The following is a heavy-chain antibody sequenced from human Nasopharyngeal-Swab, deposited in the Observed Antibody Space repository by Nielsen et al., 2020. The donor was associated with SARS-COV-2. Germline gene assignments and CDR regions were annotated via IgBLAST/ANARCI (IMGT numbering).Heavy chain of an antibody. CDR3: PFLLSKGWFDP. J-gene: IGHJ5*02. Sequence: ASVKVGGKASGYTFTSYAMHWVRQAPGQRLEWMGWINAGNGNTKYSQKFQGRVTITRDTSASTAYMELSSLRSEDTAVYYFPFLLSKGWFDPWGQGTLVTVSS. CDR1: GYTFTSYA. D-gene: IGHD2/OR15-2a*01. V-gene: IGHV1-3*01. CDR2: INAGNGNT.